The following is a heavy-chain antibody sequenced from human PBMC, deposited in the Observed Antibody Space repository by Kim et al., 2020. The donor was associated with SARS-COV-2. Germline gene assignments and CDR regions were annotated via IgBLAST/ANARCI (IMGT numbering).Heavy chain of an antibody. J-gene: IGHJ4*02. CDR1: GGSISSSSYY. Sequence: SETLSLTCTVSGGSISSSSYYWGWIRQPPGKGLEWIGSIYYSGSTYYNPSLKSRVTISVDTSKNQFSLKLSSVTAADTAVYYCASCGRSGSYYVDYWGQGTLVTVSS. CDR2: IYYSGST. CDR3: ASCGRSGSYYVDY. D-gene: IGHD1-26*01. V-gene: IGHV4-39*01.